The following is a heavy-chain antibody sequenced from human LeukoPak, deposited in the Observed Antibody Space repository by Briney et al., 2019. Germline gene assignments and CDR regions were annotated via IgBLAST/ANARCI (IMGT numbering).Heavy chain of an antibody. CDR1: GASYIAYY. Sequence: SETLSLTCAVSGASYIAYYWSWFRQPPGKGLEWIGDIDHRGTATYNTSLKSRLTISADASKNQFSLKLNSVTDADTAVYYCAVGITILGVAASFDSWGQGNLVIVSS. V-gene: IGHV4-34*01. D-gene: IGHD3-3*01. J-gene: IGHJ4*02. CDR2: IDHRGTA. CDR3: AVGITILGVAASFDS.